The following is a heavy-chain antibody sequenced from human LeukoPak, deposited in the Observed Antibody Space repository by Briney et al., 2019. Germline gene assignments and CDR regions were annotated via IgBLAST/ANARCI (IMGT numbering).Heavy chain of an antibody. CDR3: AKISWDSGGDREKF. J-gene: IGHJ4*02. CDR2: ISFSAGTT. D-gene: IGHD2-21*02. CDR1: EITLSSYG. Sequence: GGSLRLSCAASEITLSSYGVSWVRQAPGKGLERLSAISFSAGTTYYADSARGRFTISRDNSKNTLYLQLRSLRAEDTAVYYCAKISWDSGGDREKFWGQGTLVTVSS. V-gene: IGHV3-23*01.